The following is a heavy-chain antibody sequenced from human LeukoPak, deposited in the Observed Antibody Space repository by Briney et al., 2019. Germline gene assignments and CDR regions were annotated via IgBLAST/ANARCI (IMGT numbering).Heavy chain of an antibody. J-gene: IGHJ5*02. CDR1: GYTFTGYY. CDR3: ARDFHYYYDSSGSDNWFDP. D-gene: IGHD3-22*01. CDR2: INPNSGGT. Sequence: GASVKVSCKASGYTFTGYYMHWVRQAPGQGLEWMGWINPNSGGTNYAQTFQGWVTMTRDTSISTAYMELSRLRSDDTAVYYCARDFHYYYDSSGSDNWFDPWGQGTLVTVSS. V-gene: IGHV1-2*04.